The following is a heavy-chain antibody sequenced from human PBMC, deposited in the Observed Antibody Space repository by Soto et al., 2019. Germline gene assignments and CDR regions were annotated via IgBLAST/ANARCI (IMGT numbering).Heavy chain of an antibody. V-gene: IGHV3-21*01. CDR1: GFTCSSYS. D-gene: IGHD6-13*01. J-gene: IGHJ6*02. CDR3: ARESIAAAGSYYGMDV. Sequence: GSLRLACAASGFTCSSYSMNCVLQAPGKGVEWVSSISSSSSYIYYADSVKGRFTISRDNAKNSLYLQMNSLRAEDTAVYYCARESIAAAGSYYGMDVWGQGTTVTVSS. CDR2: ISSSSSYI.